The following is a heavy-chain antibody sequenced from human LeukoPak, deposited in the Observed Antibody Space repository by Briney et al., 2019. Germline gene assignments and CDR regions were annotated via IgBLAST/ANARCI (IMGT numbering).Heavy chain of an antibody. V-gene: IGHV3-21*01. Sequence: GGSLRLSCAAPGFTFSRYSMNWVRQAPGKGLEWVSSISSSSSYIYYADSVKGRFTISRDNAKNSLYLQMNSLRAEDTAVYYCARDSGSYYGGGYWGQGTLVTVSS. J-gene: IGHJ4*02. CDR2: ISSSSSYI. CDR1: GFTFSRYS. D-gene: IGHD1-26*01. CDR3: ARDSGSYYGGGY.